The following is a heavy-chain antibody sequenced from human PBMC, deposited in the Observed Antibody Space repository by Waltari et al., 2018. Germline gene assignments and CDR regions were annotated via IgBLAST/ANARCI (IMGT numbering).Heavy chain of an antibody. CDR2: SYPGDAAT. V-gene: IGHV5-51*01. Sequence: EVQLVQSGAEVKKPGESLKISCKGSGYSFTSYWIGWVRQMPGKGLEWMGVSYPGDAATRYSPSFQGQVTISADKSISTAYLQWSSLKASDTAMYYCASFGYCSGGSCYSGPGAFDIWGQGTMVTVSS. J-gene: IGHJ3*02. D-gene: IGHD2-15*01. CDR1: GYSFTSYW. CDR3: ASFGYCSGGSCYSGPGAFDI.